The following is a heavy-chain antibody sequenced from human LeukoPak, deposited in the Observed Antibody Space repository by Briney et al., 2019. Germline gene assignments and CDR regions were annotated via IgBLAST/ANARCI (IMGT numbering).Heavy chain of an antibody. Sequence: ASVKVSCKASGYTFTSYDINWVRQATGQGLEWMGWMNPNSGNTGYAQKFQGRVTMTRNTSISTAYMELSSLRSEDTAVYYCARTAPSFWSGYYSSYYYYMDVWGKGTTVTVSS. CDR2: MNPNSGNT. CDR1: GYTFTSYD. D-gene: IGHD3-3*01. V-gene: IGHV1-8*01. CDR3: ARTAPSFWSGYYSSYYYYMDV. J-gene: IGHJ6*03.